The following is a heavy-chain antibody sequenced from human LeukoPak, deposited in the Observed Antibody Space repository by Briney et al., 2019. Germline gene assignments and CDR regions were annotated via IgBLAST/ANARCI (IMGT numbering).Heavy chain of an antibody. V-gene: IGHV3-15*01. J-gene: IGHJ4*02. CDR2: IRSGGAR. D-gene: IGHD3-16*02. CDR3: AVDTPVIDAQIDY. Sequence: GGSLRLSCAASGFTFSSFAMTWVRQAPGKGLQWLGRIRSGGAREYAAPAQGRFTISIDDSRNTVYLEMNNLVTDDTAVYFCAVDTPVIDAQIDYWGQGTLVTVSS. CDR1: GFTFSSFA.